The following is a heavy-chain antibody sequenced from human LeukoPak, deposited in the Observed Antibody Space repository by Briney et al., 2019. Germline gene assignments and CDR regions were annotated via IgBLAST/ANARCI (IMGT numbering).Heavy chain of an antibody. J-gene: IGHJ4*02. CDR2: INPNSGGT. Sequence: ASVKVSCKACGYTFTGYYMHWVGQAPGQGIEWMGWINPNSGGTNYEQKLQGRVTMTRETSTSTAYMELRSLRSDDTAVYYCADGIAAGDFDYWGQGTLVTVSS. CDR1: GYTFTGYY. V-gene: IGHV1-2*02. D-gene: IGHD6-25*01. CDR3: ADGIAAGDFDY.